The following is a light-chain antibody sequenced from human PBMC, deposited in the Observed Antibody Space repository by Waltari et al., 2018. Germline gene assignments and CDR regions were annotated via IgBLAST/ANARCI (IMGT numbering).Light chain of an antibody. Sequence: IMLTQSPGTLSLSPGERATLSCRASQSISRYLAWYQQKPGQAPRLLIYGASTRATGIPDRFSGRGSGTDYSLTINGLEPEDSAVYYCQHHFRLPATFGQGTKVEIK. CDR2: GAS. V-gene: IGKV3-20*01. CDR1: QSISRY. CDR3: QHHFRLPAT. J-gene: IGKJ1*01.